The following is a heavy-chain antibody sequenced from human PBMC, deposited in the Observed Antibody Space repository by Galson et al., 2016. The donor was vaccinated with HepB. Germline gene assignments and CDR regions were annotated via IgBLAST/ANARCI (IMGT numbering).Heavy chain of an antibody. CDR2: ISSSSRYT. CDR3: ARVSVAEYYYYYMDV. V-gene: IGHV3-11*06. Sequence: SLRLSCAASGFTFSDYYMSWIRQAPGKGLEWVAYISSSSRYTNQADSVKGRFTISGDNAKKSLYLQMNSLRAEDTAVYYCARVSVAEYYYYYMDVWGKGTTVTVSS. CDR1: GFTFSDYY. J-gene: IGHJ6*03. D-gene: IGHD6-19*01.